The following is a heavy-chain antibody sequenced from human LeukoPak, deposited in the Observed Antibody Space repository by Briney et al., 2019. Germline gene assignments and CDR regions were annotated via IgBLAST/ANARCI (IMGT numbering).Heavy chain of an antibody. J-gene: IGHJ6*02. Sequence: GGSLRLSCAASGFTFSSDRMNWVRQAPGKGLDWVSYISSGSGSSIYYADSVKGRFTISRDNAKNTLYLQMNSLRDEDTAVYYCARATSYSYGMDVWGQGTTVTVSS. V-gene: IGHV3-48*02. CDR2: ISSGSGSSI. CDR3: ARATSYSYGMDV. D-gene: IGHD2-21*01. CDR1: GFTFSSDR.